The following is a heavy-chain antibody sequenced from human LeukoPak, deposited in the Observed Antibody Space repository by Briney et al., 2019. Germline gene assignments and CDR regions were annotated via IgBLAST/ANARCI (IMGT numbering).Heavy chain of an antibody. CDR1: GGSISSSTYS. CDR2: IYYSGST. V-gene: IGHV4-39*01. J-gene: IGHJ4*02. D-gene: IGHD5-24*01. Sequence: SETLSLTCTVFGGSISSSTYSWGWIRQPPGKGLEWIGSIYYSGSTHYNPSLKSRVLIFVDTSKNQFSLKLRSVTAADTAVYYCARLGNGYNRYYFEYWGQGTLVTVSS. CDR3: ARLGNGYNRYYFEY.